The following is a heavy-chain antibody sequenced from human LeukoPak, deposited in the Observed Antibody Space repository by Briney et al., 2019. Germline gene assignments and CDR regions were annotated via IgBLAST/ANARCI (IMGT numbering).Heavy chain of an antibody. CDR2: IHPDNGAT. D-gene: IGHD3-10*01. V-gene: IGHV1-2*02. J-gene: IGHJ4*02. Sequence: ASVKVSCKASGYTFTGSGWHLYWLPQAPGQGLECVGWIHPDNGATLYAQKFQGRVAMTTDTSISTGYMELSRLRPDDTAMYYCARDGPAQMVDFDYWGQGTLVTVSS. CDR3: ARDGPAQMVDFDY. CDR1: GYTFTGSGWH.